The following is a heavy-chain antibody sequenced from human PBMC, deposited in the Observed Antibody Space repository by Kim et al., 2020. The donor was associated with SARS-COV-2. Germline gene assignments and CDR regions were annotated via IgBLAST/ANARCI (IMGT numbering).Heavy chain of an antibody. CDR1: GYTLTELS. CDR2: FDPEDGET. Sequence: ASVKVSCKVSGYTLTELSMHWVRQAPGKGLEWMGGFDPEDGETIYAQKFQGRVTMTEDTSTDTAYMELSSLRSEDSAVYYCATSPAYISSWYFSPFGYWGQGTLVTVSS. V-gene: IGHV1-24*01. CDR3: ATSPAYISSWYFSPFGY. J-gene: IGHJ4*02. D-gene: IGHD6-13*01.